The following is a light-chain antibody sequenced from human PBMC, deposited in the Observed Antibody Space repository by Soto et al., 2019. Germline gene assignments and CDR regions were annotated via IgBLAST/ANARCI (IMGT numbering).Light chain of an antibody. Sequence: QSVLTQPPSASGSPGQSVTISCTGTSSDVGGYNYVSWYQQHPVKAPKLMIYEVSKRPSGVPDRFSGSKSGNTASLTVSRLQAEDEADYYCSSYAGSNNFGVFGGETKLTVL. V-gene: IGLV2-8*01. CDR3: SSYAGSNNFGV. CDR2: EVS. CDR1: SSDVGGYNY. J-gene: IGLJ2*01.